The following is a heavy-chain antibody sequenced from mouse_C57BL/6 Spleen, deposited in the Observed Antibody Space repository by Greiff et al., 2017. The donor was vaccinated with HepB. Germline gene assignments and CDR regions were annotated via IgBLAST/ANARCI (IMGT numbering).Heavy chain of an antibody. CDR3: TRMLAMDY. CDR2: IDPENGDT. V-gene: IGHV14-4*01. CDR1: GFNIKDDY. J-gene: IGHJ4*01. Sequence: EVQLQESGAELVRPGASVKLSCTASGFNIKDDYMHWVKQRPEQGLEWIGWIDPENGDTEYASKFQGKATITADTSSNTAYLQLSSLTSEDTAVYYCTRMLAMDYWGQGTSVTVSS.